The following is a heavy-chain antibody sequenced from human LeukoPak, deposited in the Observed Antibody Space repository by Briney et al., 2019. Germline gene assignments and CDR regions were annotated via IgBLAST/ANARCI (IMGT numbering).Heavy chain of an antibody. CDR1: GYTFTSYY. J-gene: IGHJ1*01. D-gene: IGHD6-13*01. V-gene: IGHV1-46*01. CDR3: ARVAAGDFQH. CDR2: INPSGGST. Sequence: ASVKVSCKASGYTFTSYYMHWVRQAPGQGLEWMGIINPSGGSTSYAQKFQGRATMTRDMSTSTVYMELSSLRSDDTAVYYCARVAAGDFQHWGQGTLVTVSS.